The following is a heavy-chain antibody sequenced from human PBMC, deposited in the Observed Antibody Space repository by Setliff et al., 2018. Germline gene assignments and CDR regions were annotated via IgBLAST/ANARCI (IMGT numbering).Heavy chain of an antibody. V-gene: IGHV3-30*18. D-gene: IGHD3-10*01. J-gene: IGHJ6*02. Sequence: GGSLRLSCAASGFTFSSYGMHWVRQAPGKGPEWVAVISYDGSNKYYADSVKGRFTISRDNSKNTLYLQMNSLRAEDTAVYYCAKDRSGSKAYYYYGMDVWGQGTTVTVSS. CDR1: GFTFSSYG. CDR3: AKDRSGSKAYYYYGMDV. CDR2: ISYDGSNK.